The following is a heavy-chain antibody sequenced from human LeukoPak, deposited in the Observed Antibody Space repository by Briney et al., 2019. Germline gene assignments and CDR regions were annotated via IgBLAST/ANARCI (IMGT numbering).Heavy chain of an antibody. CDR1: GGSISSGGYS. CDR2: IYYSGST. CDR3: ARDLRYFDY. D-gene: IGHD3-10*01. J-gene: IGHJ4*02. V-gene: IGHV4-31*03. Sequence: SETLSLTCTVSGGSISSGGYSWSWIRQHPGKGLEWIGYIYYSGSTYYNPSLKSRVTISVDTSKNQFSLKLSSVTAADTAVYYCARDLRYFDYWGQGTLVTVSS.